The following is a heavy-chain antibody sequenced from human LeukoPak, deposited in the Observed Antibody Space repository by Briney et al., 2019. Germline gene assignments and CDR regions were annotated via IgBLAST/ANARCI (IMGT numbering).Heavy chain of an antibody. V-gene: IGHV3-23*01. CDR3: AREVPSFDY. J-gene: IGHJ4*02. CDR2: ISGSGGSI. CDR1: GFTLSSYA. D-gene: IGHD1-26*01. Sequence: PGGSLRLSCAASGFTLSSYAMSWVRQAPGKGLEWVSVISGSGGSIKYADSVKGRFTISRDNSKKTLQLQVNNLRAEDTALYYCAREVPSFDYWGQGTLVTVSS.